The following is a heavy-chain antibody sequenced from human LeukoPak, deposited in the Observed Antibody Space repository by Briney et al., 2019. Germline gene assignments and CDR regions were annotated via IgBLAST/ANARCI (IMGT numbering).Heavy chain of an antibody. Sequence: ASVKVSCKVSAYTFTGYYIHWVRQAPGQGLEWMGWISAYNGNTNYAQKLQGRVTMTTDTSTSTAYMELRSLRSDDTAVYYCARVDCSSTSCYSPFDYWGQGTLVTVSS. D-gene: IGHD2-2*01. J-gene: IGHJ4*02. CDR3: ARVDCSSTSCYSPFDY. CDR1: AYTFTGYY. CDR2: ISAYNGNT. V-gene: IGHV1-18*04.